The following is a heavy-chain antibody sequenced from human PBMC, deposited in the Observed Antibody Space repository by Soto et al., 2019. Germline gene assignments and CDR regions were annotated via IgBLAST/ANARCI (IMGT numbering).Heavy chain of an antibody. D-gene: IGHD5-12*01. J-gene: IGHJ4*02. CDR2: INAGNGNT. CDR3: ATPIVAFY. V-gene: IGHV1-3*01. CDR1: GYTFTSYA. Sequence: ASVKVSCKASGYTFTSYAIHWVRQAPGQRLEWMGWINAGNGNTKYSQKFQGRVIITRDTSAGTAYMELRSLRSEDTAVYYCATPIVAFYWGQGTLVTVSS.